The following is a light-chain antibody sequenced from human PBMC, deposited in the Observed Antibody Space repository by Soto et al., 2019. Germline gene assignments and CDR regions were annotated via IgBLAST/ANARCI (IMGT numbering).Light chain of an antibody. CDR2: DAS. CDR3: QQYNSYPWT. J-gene: IGKJ1*01. CDR1: QSISSW. V-gene: IGKV1-5*01. Sequence: DIQMTQSPSTLSASVGDRVTITCRASQSISSWLAWYQQKPGKAPKLLVYDASSLESGVPSRFCGSGAGTAFTLTISSLQPDDFATYYCQQYNSYPWTFGQGTKVEIK.